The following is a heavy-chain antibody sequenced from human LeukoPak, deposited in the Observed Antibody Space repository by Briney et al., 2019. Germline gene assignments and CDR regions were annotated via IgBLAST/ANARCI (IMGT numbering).Heavy chain of an antibody. J-gene: IGHJ4*02. CDR3: VRGRGYSGTYFDLLDY. Sequence: GGSLRLSCEASGFTFSRFAMTWVRQAPGKGLEWVSTIGGLGESTNYADSVKGRFTISRDDSKDTVYLQMNRLRIEDTTVYYCVRGRGYSGTYFDLLDYWGQGTLVTVS. V-gene: IGHV3-23*01. CDR2: IGGLGEST. CDR1: GFTFSRFA. D-gene: IGHD1-26*01.